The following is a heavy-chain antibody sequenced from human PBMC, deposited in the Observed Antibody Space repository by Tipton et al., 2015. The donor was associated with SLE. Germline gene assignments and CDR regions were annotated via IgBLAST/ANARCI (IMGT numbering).Heavy chain of an antibody. D-gene: IGHD5-12*01. Sequence: TLSLTCTVSGGSITNYFWSWIRQPPGKGLEWIGHIYYRGTISYNPSLKSRVTISLDASKKQLALRLSSVTAAGTAVYYCARGQGYPNFDAWGQGTLVTVSS. CDR1: GGSITNYF. CDR3: ARGQGYPNFDA. V-gene: IGHV4-59*01. CDR2: IYYRGTI. J-gene: IGHJ4*02.